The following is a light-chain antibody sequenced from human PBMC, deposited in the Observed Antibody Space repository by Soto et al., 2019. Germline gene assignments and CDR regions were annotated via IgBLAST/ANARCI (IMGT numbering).Light chain of an antibody. CDR1: QSVSSY. J-gene: IGKJ4*01. Sequence: EIVLTQPPATLSLSPGERATLSCRASQSVSSYLAWYQQKPGQAPRLLIYDASNRATGIPARFSGSGSGTDFTLTISSLEPEDFAVYYCQQRSKWPLTFGGGTKVEIK. CDR2: DAS. V-gene: IGKV3-11*01. CDR3: QQRSKWPLT.